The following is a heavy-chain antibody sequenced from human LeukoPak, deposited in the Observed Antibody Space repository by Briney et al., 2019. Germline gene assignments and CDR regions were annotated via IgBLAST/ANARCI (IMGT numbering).Heavy chain of an antibody. V-gene: IGHV1-8*01. CDR1: GYTFTSYD. CDR2: MKPNSGNP. J-gene: IGHJ4*02. D-gene: IGHD4-17*01. CDR3: ARGGHDYGDYVN. Sequence: GASVKVSCKASGYTFTSYDFNWVRQATGPGLEGMGWMKPNSGNPGYPQKFQGRVTMTRNTSISTAYMELSSLRSEDTAVYYCARGGHDYGDYVNWGQGTLVTVSS.